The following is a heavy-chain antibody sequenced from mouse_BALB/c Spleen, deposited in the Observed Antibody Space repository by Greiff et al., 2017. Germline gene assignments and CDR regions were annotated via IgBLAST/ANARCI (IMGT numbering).Heavy chain of an antibody. J-gene: IGHJ4*01. CDR1: GYTFTDYA. CDR2: ISTYYGDA. CDR3: ARGVDYIYAMDY. V-gene: IGHV1S137*01. Sequence: VKLQESGAELVRPGVSVKISCKGSGYTFTDYAMHWVKQSHAKSLEWIGVISTYYGDASYNQKFKGKATMTVDKSSSTAYMELARLTSEDSAIYYCARGVDYIYAMDYWGQGTSVTVSS. D-gene: IGHD2-4*01.